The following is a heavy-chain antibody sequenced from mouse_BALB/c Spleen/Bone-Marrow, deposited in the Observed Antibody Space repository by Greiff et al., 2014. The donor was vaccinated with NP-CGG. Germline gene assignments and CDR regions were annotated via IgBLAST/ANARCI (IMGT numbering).Heavy chain of an antibody. J-gene: IGHJ1*01. D-gene: IGHD2-3*01. Sequence: SGAEPVKPGASVKLSCKASGYTFTSYYMYWVKQRPGQGLEWIGEINPSNGGTNFNEKFKSKATLTVDKSSSTAYMQLSSLTSEDSAVYYCTRSDGYYVPHWYFDVWGAGTTVTVSS. V-gene: IGHV1S81*02. CDR1: GYTFTSYY. CDR2: INPSNGGT. CDR3: TRSDGYYVPHWYFDV.